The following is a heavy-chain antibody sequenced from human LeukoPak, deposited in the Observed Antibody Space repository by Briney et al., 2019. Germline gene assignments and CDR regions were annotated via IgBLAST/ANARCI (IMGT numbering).Heavy chain of an antibody. J-gene: IGHJ3*02. CDR1: GFTFDDYA. CDR2: ISWNSGSI. V-gene: IGHV3-9*01. Sequence: PGGSLRLSCAASGFTFDDYAMHWVRQAPGKGLEWVSGISWNSGSIGYADSVKGRFTISRDNAKNSLYLQMNSLRAEDTALYYCAKDMGPYYGSGSREDAFDIWGQGTMVTVSS. CDR3: AKDMGPYYGSGSREDAFDI. D-gene: IGHD3-10*01.